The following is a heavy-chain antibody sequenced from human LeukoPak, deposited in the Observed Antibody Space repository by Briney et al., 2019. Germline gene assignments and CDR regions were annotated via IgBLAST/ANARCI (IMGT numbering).Heavy chain of an antibody. J-gene: IGHJ5*02. D-gene: IGHD6-19*01. V-gene: IGHV4-38-2*02. CDR3: AREAVTRVWFDP. Sequence: SETLSLTCAVSGYSITSGYYWGWIRQPPGQGLEWIGSINHSGSTYYNPSLKSRVTISVDTSKNQFSLKPNSVTAADTAVYYCAREAVTRVWFDPWGQGTLVIVSS. CDR2: INHSGST. CDR1: GYSITSGYY.